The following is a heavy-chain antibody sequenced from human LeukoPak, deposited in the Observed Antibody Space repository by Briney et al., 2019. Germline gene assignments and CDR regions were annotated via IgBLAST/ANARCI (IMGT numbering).Heavy chain of an antibody. D-gene: IGHD2-15*01. CDR3: GGERPGPHCSVGSCYSAYVDY. V-gene: IGHV3-66*01. J-gene: IGHJ4*02. CDR2: IYSGGST. Sequence: GGSLRLSCAASGFTVSSYDMSWVRQAPGKGLEWVSDIYSGGSTFYADAVMRRFTISRDNSKKTLYLQLNSMRAEENTAYYYGGERPGPHCSVGSCYSAYVDYLGQGTLVTVCS. CDR1: GFTVSSYD.